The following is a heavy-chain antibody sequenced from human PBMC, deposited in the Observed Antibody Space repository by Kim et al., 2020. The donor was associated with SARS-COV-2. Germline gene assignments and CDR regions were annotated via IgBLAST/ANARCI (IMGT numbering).Heavy chain of an antibody. CDR1: GGSISSSSYY. J-gene: IGHJ4*02. Sequence: SETLSLTCTVSGGSISSSSYYWGWIRQPPGKGLEWIGSIYYSGSTYYNPSLKSRVTISVDTSKNQFSLKLSSVTAADTAVYYCARLSFLTWELLTVAWYYFDYWGQGTLVTVSS. V-gene: IGHV4-39*01. CDR2: IYYSGST. CDR3: ARLSFLTWELLTVAWYYFDY. D-gene: IGHD1-26*01.